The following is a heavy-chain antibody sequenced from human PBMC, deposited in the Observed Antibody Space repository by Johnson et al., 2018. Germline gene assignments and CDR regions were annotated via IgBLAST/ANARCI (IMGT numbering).Heavy chain of an antibody. V-gene: IGHV3-30-3*01. CDR1: RFTFSNYA. Sequence: VQLVQSGGGVVEPGRSLGLSCAASRFTFSNYAMHWVRQAPGKGLEWVAVISYDGSDKYYGDTVKGRFTIPRENSKSTLYLQKNSLRAEATGVYYCARVHEYYDSRPFGYWGQGTLVTVSS. CDR3: ARVHEYYDSRPFGY. D-gene: IGHD3-22*01. CDR2: ISYDGSDK. J-gene: IGHJ4*02.